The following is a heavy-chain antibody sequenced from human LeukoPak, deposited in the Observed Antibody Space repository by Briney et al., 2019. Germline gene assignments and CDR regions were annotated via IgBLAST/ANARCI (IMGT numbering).Heavy chain of an antibody. CDR1: GASISTTNYY. J-gene: IGHJ4*02. CDR3: ARDPYGGNGGFDY. V-gene: IGHV4-39*02. D-gene: IGHD4-23*01. Sequence: SETLSLTCSVSGASISTTNYYWGWIRQPPGKGLEWIGSIYYTGSTYNSPSLKGRVTVSVDTSKNHFSLRLNSVTAADTAVYYCARDPYGGNGGFDYWGQGTLVTVSS. CDR2: IYYTGST.